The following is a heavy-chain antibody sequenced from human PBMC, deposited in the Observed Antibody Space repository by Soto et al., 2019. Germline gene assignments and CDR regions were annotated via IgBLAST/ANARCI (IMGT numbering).Heavy chain of an antibody. CDR1: GFTFSSYS. D-gene: IGHD2-2*02. V-gene: IGHV3-21*01. Sequence: PVGSLRLSCAASGFTFSSYSMNWVRQAPGKGLEWVSSISSSSSYIYYADSVKGRFTTSRDNAKNSLYLQMNSLRAEDTAVYYCARDHASDIVVVPAAIPDAFDIWGQGTMVTVSS. CDR2: ISSSSSYI. CDR3: ARDHASDIVVVPAAIPDAFDI. J-gene: IGHJ3*02.